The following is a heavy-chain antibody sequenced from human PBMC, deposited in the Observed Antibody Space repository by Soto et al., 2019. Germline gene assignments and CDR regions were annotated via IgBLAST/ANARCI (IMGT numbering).Heavy chain of an antibody. Sequence: SETLSLTCAVSGGSISTRLYHWGWIRQPPGQGLEWIGTIDYSRSTYYNPSHKGRATISADTSKNQLSLNLSSVTAADTAVYYCARQYYDSSGYFSFWDQGTLVTVSS. CDR1: GGSISTRLYH. V-gene: IGHV4-39*01. CDR2: IDYSRST. J-gene: IGHJ4*02. CDR3: ARQYYDSSGYFSF. D-gene: IGHD3-22*01.